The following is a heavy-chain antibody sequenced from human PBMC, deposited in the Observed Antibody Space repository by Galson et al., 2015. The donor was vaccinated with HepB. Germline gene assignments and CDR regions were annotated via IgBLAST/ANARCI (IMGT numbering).Heavy chain of an antibody. Sequence: SVKVSCKASGYTFTSYYMHWVRQAPGQGLEWMGIINPSGGSTSYAQKFQGRVTMTRDTSTSTVYMELSSLRSEDTAVYYCARDGFGVGAANYYYYGMDVWGQGTTVTVSS. CDR3: ARDGFGVGAANYYYYGMDV. D-gene: IGHD1-26*01. CDR1: GYTFTSYY. CDR2: INPSGGST. V-gene: IGHV1-46*01. J-gene: IGHJ6*02.